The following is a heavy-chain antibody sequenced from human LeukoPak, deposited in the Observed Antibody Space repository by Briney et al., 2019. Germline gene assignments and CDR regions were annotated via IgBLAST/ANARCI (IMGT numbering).Heavy chain of an antibody. Sequence: QPGRSLTLSCAASGFTFSSFGMHWVRQAPGKGLEWVAVISYDGSNKYYADSVKGRFTISRDNSKNTLYLQMNSLRPEDAAVYYCANLPLWGQGTLVTVSS. CDR1: GFTFSSFG. V-gene: IGHV3-30*18. CDR3: ANLPL. CDR2: ISYDGSNK. J-gene: IGHJ4*02.